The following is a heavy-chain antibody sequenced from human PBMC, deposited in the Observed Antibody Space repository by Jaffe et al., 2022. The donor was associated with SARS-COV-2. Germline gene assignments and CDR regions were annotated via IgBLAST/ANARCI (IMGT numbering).Heavy chain of an antibody. D-gene: IGHD4-17*01. CDR1: GFTFSSYA. J-gene: IGHJ6*02. V-gene: IGHV3-30-3*01. CDR2: ISYDGSNK. Sequence: QVQLVESGGGVVQPGRSLRLSCAASGFTFSSYAMHWVRQAPGKGLEWVAVISYDGSNKYYADSVKGRFTISRDNSKNTLYLQMNSLRAEDTAVYYCAKDYGDYSYYYYGMDVWGQGTTVTVSS. CDR3: AKDYGDYSYYYYGMDV.